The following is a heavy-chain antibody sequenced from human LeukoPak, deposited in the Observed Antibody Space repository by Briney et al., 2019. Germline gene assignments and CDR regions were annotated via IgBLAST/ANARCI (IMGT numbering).Heavy chain of an antibody. Sequence: GGSLRLSCAAPGFNFSSYSMNWVPQATGKGLEWVSSISSSSSYIYYADSVKGGFTISRDNAKNPLYLQMNSLRAEDTAVYYCARGPTYNDSSCYYSVYWGQGTMVTVSS. J-gene: IGHJ4*02. V-gene: IGHV3-21*01. D-gene: IGHD3-22*01. CDR1: GFNFSSYS. CDR3: ARGPTYNDSSCYYSVY. CDR2: ISSSSSYI.